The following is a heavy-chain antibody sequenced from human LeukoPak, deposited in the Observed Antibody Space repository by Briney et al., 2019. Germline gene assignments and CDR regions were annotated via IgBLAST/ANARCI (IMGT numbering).Heavy chain of an antibody. V-gene: IGHV4-39*02. CDR3: ARDMYYDSSGRNWFDP. CDR2: IYYSGST. CDR1: GGSISSSSYY. D-gene: IGHD3-22*01. J-gene: IGHJ5*02. Sequence: SETLSLTCTVSGGSISSSSYYWGWIRQPPGKGLEWIGSIYYSGSTYYNPSLKSRVTISVDTSKNQFSLKLSSVTAADTAVYYCARDMYYDSSGRNWFDPWGQGTLVTVSS.